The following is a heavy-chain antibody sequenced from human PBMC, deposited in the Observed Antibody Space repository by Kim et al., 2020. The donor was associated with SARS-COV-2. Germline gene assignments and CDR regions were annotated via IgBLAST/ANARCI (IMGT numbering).Heavy chain of an antibody. D-gene: IGHD5-12*01. CDR3: ARDGSGYDPPRPDDY. V-gene: IGHV3-33*05. CDR2: ISYDGSNK. Sequence: GGSLRLSCAASGFTFSSYGMHWVRQAPGKGLEWVAVISYDGSNKYYADSVKGRFTISRDNSKNTLYLQMNSLRAEDTAVYYCARDGSGYDPPRPDDYWGQGTLVTVSS. J-gene: IGHJ4*02. CDR1: GFTFSSYG.